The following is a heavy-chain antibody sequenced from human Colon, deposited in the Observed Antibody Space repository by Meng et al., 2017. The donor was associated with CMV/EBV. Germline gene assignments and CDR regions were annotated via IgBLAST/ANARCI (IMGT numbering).Heavy chain of an antibody. CDR1: GFTFTTFW. CDR2: IKEDGSGQ. Sequence: GGSLRLSCAASGFTFTTFWMIWVRQAPGKGLQWVANIKEDGSGQWYVDSVKGRFTISRDNAKQSVYLQMDSLRVEDTAVYYCVRYANSHYGMDVWGQGTTVTVSS. V-gene: IGHV3-7*01. D-gene: IGHD2-21*01. J-gene: IGHJ6*02. CDR3: VRYANSHYGMDV.